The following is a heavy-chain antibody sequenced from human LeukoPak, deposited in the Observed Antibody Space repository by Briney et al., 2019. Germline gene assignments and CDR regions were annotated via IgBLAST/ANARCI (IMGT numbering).Heavy chain of an antibody. CDR3: ARDHCSGGSCYDFVDY. J-gene: IGHJ4*02. CDR1: GYTFTGYY. Sequence: ASVKVSCKASGYTFTGYYMHWVRLAPGQGLEWMGRINPNSGGTNYAQKFQGRVTMTRDTSISTAYMELSRLRSDDTAVYYCARDHCSGGSCYDFVDYWGQGTLVTVSS. CDR2: INPNSGGT. D-gene: IGHD2-15*01. V-gene: IGHV1-2*06.